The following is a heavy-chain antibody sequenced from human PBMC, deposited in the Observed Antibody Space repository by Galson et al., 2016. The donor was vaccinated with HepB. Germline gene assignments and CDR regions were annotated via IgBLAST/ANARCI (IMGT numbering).Heavy chain of an antibody. CDR2: IYQSGGT. J-gene: IGHJ6*02. CDR3: ARVADGGLDV. V-gene: IGHV4-59*01. CDR1: GASTSTYY. Sequence: SETLSLTCSVSGASTSTYYWSWIRQPPGKGLEWIGYIYQSGGTSYSPSLKSRLTMSIDTSRNQFSLKLRSVTAADTAIYYCARVADGGLDVWGQGTTVTVSS.